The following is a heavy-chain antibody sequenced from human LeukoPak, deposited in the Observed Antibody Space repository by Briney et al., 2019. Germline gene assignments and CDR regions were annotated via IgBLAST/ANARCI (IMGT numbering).Heavy chain of an antibody. CDR1: GGSFSGYY. CDR3: ARGLRYYDILTGYYTYYFDY. CDR2: INHSGST. V-gene: IGHV4-34*01. D-gene: IGHD3-9*01. J-gene: IGHJ4*02. Sequence: PSETLSLTCAVYGGSFSGYYWSWIRQPPGKGLKWIGEINHSGSTNYNPSLKSRVTISVDTSKNQFSLKLSSVTAADTAVYYCARGLRYYDILTGYYTYYFDYWGQGTLVTVSS.